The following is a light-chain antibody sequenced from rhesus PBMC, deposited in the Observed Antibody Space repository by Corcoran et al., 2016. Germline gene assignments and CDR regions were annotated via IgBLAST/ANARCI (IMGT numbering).Light chain of an antibody. CDR1: ENVNNY. CDR2: KAS. J-gene: IGKJ4*01. V-gene: IGKV1-74*01. Sequence: DIQMTQSPSSLSASVGDRVTITCRASENVNNYLNWYQQKPGKGPKLLIYKASTWPSGVPSRFSGSGSGTEYTFPISSLQPDDVATYYCQHGYGTPLTFGGGTKVELK. CDR3: QHGYGTPLT.